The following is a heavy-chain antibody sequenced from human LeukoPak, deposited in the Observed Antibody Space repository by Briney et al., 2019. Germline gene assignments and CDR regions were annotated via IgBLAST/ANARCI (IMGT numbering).Heavy chain of an antibody. CDR1: GFTFSSYA. J-gene: IGHJ5*02. CDR3: ARYPGSGGSNH. CDR2: ISYDGSNK. D-gene: IGHD2-15*01. V-gene: IGHV3-30*04. Sequence: PGRSLRLSCAASGFTFSSYAMHWVRQAPGKGLEWVAVISYDGSNKYYADSVKGRFTISRDNSKNTLYLQMNSLRAEDTAVYYCARYPGSGGSNHWGQGTLVTVSS.